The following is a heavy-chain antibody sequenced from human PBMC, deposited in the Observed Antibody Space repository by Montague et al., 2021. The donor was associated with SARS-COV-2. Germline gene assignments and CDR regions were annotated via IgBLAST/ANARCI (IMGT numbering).Heavy chain of an antibody. J-gene: IGHJ4*02. CDR1: GGSFSGYY. CDR2: INHSGST. V-gene: IGHV4-34*01. CDR3: ARGSSILWWWPFDY. D-gene: IGHD2-21*01. Sequence: SETLSLTCAVYGGSFSGYYRSWIRQPPGKGLEWIGEINHSGSTNXXPSLKSRVTISVDTSKNQFSLKLSSVTAADTAVYYCARGSSILWWWPFDYWGQGTLVTVSS.